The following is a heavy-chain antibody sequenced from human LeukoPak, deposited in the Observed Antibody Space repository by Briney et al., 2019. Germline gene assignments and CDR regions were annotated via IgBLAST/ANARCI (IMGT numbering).Heavy chain of an antibody. CDR3: ARDRYYKGFGYYFDY. J-gene: IGHJ4*02. CDR1: GGSVSSGSYY. CDR2: IYYSGST. D-gene: IGHD3-22*01. Sequence: PSETLSLTCTVSGGSVSSGSYYWSWIRQPPGKGRDWIGYIYYSGSTNYNPSLKSRVTISVDTSKNQFSLKLSSVTAADTAVYYCARDRYYKGFGYYFDYWGQGTLVTVSS. V-gene: IGHV4-61*01.